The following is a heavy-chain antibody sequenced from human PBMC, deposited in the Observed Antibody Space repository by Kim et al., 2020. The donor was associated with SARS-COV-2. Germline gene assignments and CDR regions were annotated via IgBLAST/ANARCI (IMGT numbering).Heavy chain of an antibody. J-gene: IGHJ4*02. V-gene: IGHV3-30*02. D-gene: IGHD6-19*01. CDR3: AKGQSSGWYRSLDY. Sequence: ADSVKGRFTISRDNSKNTLYLQMNSLRAEDTAVYYCAKGQSSGWYRSLDYWGQGTLVTVSS.